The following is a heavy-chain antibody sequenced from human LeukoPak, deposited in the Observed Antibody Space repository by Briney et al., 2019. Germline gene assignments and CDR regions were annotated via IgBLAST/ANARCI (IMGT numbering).Heavy chain of an antibody. CDR2: IYHSGST. CDR3: ARDQAGPDAFDI. D-gene: IGHD6-13*01. Sequence: SETLSLTCAVSGGSISSGGYSWSWIRQPPGKGLEWIGYIYHSGSTYYNPSLKSRVTISVDRSKNQFSLKLSSVTAADTAVYYCARDQAGPDAFDIWGQGTMVTVSS. V-gene: IGHV4-30-2*01. J-gene: IGHJ3*02. CDR1: GGSISSGGYS.